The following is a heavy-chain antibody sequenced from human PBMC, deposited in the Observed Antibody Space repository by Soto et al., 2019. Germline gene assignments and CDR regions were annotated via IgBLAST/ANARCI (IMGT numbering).Heavy chain of an antibody. D-gene: IGHD5-18*01. J-gene: IGHJ4*02. CDR2: INPNGGIT. CDR3: ATSVNSAMAFDY. V-gene: IGHV1-46*01. CDR1: GYTFTHYY. Sequence: QVKLMQSGAEVKKPGASVRVSCKASGYTFTHYYIHWVRQAPGQGLEWMGIINPNGGITTYAQKFRAGFTMTRDTSTSTVYLELSSLRSEDSAVYYWATSVNSAMAFDYWGQGTLVAVSS.